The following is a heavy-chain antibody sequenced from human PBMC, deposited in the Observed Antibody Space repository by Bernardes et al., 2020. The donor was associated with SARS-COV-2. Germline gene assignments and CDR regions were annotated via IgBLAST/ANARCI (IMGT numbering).Heavy chain of an antibody. D-gene: IGHD5-18*01. V-gene: IGHV3-74*01. CDR3: AREEYTYGYKVDY. CDR2: INSDGSTT. J-gene: IGHJ4*02. CDR1: GFTFSSYW. Sequence: LRLSCAASGFTFSSYWMHWVRQAPGKGLVWVSRINSDGSTTDYADSVKGRFIISRDNAKNTLYLQMNTLRAEDTAVYYCAREEYTYGYKVDYWGQGTLVTVSS.